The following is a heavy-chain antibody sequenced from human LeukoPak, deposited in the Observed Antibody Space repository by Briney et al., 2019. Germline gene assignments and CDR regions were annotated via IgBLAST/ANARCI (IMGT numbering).Heavy chain of an antibody. CDR1: GFTVSSNY. CDR3: ARDRSGSYDAFDI. Sequence: GGSLRLSCAASGFTVSSNYMSWVRQAPGKGLEWVSVIYSGGSTYYADSVKGRFTISRDNSKNTLYLQMNSLRAEDTAVYYCARDRSGSYDAFDIWGQGTMVTVS. J-gene: IGHJ3*02. V-gene: IGHV3-66*01. D-gene: IGHD1-26*01. CDR2: IYSGGST.